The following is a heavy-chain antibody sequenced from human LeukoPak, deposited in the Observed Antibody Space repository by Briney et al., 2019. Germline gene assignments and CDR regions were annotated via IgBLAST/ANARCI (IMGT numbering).Heavy chain of an antibody. CDR2: IKPDGSEK. V-gene: IGHV3-7*01. Sequence: GGSLRLSCAASGFVFSASYMSWVRKAPGKGLEWVATIKPDGSEKYHVDSVSGRFAISRDNTNDSLFLQMNSLRVDDTAVYYCVRGGTYWTVSWGQGTLVNVS. CDR1: GFVFSASY. J-gene: IGHJ5*01. CDR3: VRGGTYWTVS.